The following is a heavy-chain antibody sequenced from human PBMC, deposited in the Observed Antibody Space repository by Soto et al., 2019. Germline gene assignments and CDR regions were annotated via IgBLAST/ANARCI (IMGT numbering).Heavy chain of an antibody. D-gene: IGHD3-3*01. V-gene: IGHV3-30*03. J-gene: IGHJ6*03. CDR1: GFTFSHYA. Sequence: PGGSLRLSCAASGFTFSHYAIHWVRQAPGKGLDWVAVISYDADNEYYADSVKGRFSISRDNSKNTLYLQMNGLRPEDTAVYYCARGEYYDFWSGYYYEYYMDGWGKGTTVTFSS. CDR3: ARGEYYDFWSGYYYEYYMDG. CDR2: ISYDADNE.